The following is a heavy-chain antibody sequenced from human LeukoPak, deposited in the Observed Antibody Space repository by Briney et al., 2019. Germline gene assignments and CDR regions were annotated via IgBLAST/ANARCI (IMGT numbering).Heavy chain of an antibody. J-gene: IGHJ4*02. Sequence: SETLSLTCTVSGGSISSSSYYWGWIRQPPGKGLEWIGSIYYSGSTYYNPSLKSRVTISVDTSKNQFSLKLSSVTAADTAVYYCARGFEMVEMATIFFFWGQGTLVTVSS. CDR1: GGSISSSSYY. D-gene: IGHD5-24*01. CDR3: ARGFEMVEMATIFFF. CDR2: IYYSGST. V-gene: IGHV4-39*07.